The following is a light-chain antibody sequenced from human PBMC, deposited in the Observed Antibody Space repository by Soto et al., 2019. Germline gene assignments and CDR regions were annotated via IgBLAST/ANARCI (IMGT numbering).Light chain of an antibody. V-gene: IGKV3-20*01. CDR3: QQYASSPLT. Sequence: EIVLTQSPGTLSLSPGERATLSCRASQSVGRDYLAWYQQKPGQAPRLLICHASNRATGIPDRFSGSGSGTDFTLTISRLEPEDFAEFYCQQYASSPLTFGGGTKVEIK. J-gene: IGKJ4*01. CDR2: HAS. CDR1: QSVGRDY.